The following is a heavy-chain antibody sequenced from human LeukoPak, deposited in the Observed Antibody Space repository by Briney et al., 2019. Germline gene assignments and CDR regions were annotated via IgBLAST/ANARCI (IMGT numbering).Heavy chain of an antibody. CDR1: GFTFSSYG. D-gene: IGHD3-9*01. CDR3: AKSVFAIFWY. V-gene: IGHV3-23*01. Sequence: GGSLRLPCAASGFTFSSYGMSWVRQAPGKGLEWVSSISGSGGNTSYADSVKGRFTISRDNSKNTVYLQMNSLRAEDTAVYYCAKSVFAIFWYWGQGTLVTVSS. J-gene: IGHJ4*02. CDR2: ISGSGGNT.